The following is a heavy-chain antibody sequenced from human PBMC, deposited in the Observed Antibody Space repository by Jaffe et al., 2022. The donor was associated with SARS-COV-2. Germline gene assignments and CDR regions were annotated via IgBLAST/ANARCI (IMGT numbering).Heavy chain of an antibody. CDR1: GFTFDDYA. D-gene: IGHD3-3*01. Sequence: EVQLVESGGGLVQPGRSLRLSCAASGFTFDDYAMHWVRQAPGKGLEWVSGISWNSGSIGYADSVKGRFTISRDNAKNSLYLQMNSLRAEDTALYYCAKAQARFLEWLPADYWGQGTLVTVSS. CDR2: ISWNSGSI. CDR3: AKAQARFLEWLPADY. V-gene: IGHV3-9*01. J-gene: IGHJ4*02.